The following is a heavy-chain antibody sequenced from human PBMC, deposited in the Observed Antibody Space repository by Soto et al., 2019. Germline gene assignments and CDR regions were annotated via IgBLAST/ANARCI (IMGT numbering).Heavy chain of an antibody. J-gene: IGHJ4*02. CDR1: GYTFTSYY. Sequence: QVQLVQSGAEVKKPGASVKISCRASGYTFTSYYIHWVRQAPGQGLEWMGIISASGGSTSYGEEFQGRVTMTRDTSMSTVYMELSSLRSEDTAVYYCARGGETFYSSSSWIFDYWGQGTLVTVSS. D-gene: IGHD6-6*01. CDR2: ISASGGST. CDR3: ARGGETFYSSSSWIFDY. V-gene: IGHV1-46*01.